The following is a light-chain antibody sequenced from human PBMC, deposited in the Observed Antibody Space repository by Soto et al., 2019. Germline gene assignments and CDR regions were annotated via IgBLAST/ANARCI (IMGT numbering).Light chain of an antibody. V-gene: IGKV3-20*01. CDR2: GAS. CDR1: QSVYNNS. CDR3: QQFTFSLWT. J-gene: IGKJ1*01. Sequence: EVVLTQSPGTLSLSPGESATLSCRASQSVYNNSLAWYQQKPGQAPRLLIYGASTRATDIPDRFIASGSGTDFTLTIRRLEPEDFAVYYCQQFTFSLWTFGQGTRVEIK.